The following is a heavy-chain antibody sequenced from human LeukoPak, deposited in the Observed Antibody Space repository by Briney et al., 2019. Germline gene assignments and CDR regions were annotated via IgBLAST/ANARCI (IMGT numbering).Heavy chain of an antibody. CDR2: IYHSGST. CDR3: ARFRESLYYDSSGYGDI. D-gene: IGHD3-22*01. V-gene: IGHV4-38-2*02. J-gene: IGHJ3*02. Sequence: SETLSLTCTVSGYSISSGYYWGWIRQPPGKGLAWIGSIYHSGSTYYNPSLKSRVTISVDTSKNQFSLKLSSVTAADTAVYYCARFRESLYYDSSGYGDIWGQGTMVTVSS. CDR1: GYSISSGYY.